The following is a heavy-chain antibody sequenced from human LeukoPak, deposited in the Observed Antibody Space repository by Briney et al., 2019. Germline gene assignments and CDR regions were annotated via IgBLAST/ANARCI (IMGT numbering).Heavy chain of an antibody. J-gene: IGHJ4*02. D-gene: IGHD4-17*01. V-gene: IGHV3-48*04. CDR2: ISGSGSTI. CDR1: GFTFSSYG. CDR3: ARGLGLRYSYGGTTVTTLWY. Sequence: GGSLRLSCAASGFTFSSYGMSWVRQAPGKGLEWVSAISGSGSTIYYADSVKGRFTISRDNAKNSLYLQMNSLRAEDTAVYYCARGLGLRYSYGGTTVTTLWYWGQGTLVTVSS.